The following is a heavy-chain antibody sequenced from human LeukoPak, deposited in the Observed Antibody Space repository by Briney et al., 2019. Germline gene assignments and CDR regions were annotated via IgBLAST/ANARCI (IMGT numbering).Heavy chain of an antibody. D-gene: IGHD4-11*01. CDR3: ARDSWLGSNRAFDY. CDR2: IYNGGNN. J-gene: IGHJ4*02. CDR1: GGLISSFY. V-gene: IGHV4-59*01. Sequence: SETLSLTCTVSGGLISSFYWSWLRQPPGKGLEWFGNIYNGGNNNSNPSLKSRVTISADTSNNQFSLRLRSVTAADTAVYYCARDSWLGSNRAFDYWGQGTLVTVSS.